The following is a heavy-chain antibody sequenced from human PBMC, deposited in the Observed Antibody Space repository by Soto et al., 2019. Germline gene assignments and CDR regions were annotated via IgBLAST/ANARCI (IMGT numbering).Heavy chain of an antibody. D-gene: IGHD4-17*01. J-gene: IGHJ4*02. Sequence: ISWRGAGDRCISHGGRWVRQIPGKGLEWMGIIYPGDSDTRYSPSFQGQVTISADKSISTAYLQWSGLKASDTAMYSGASLHYGDYVFDYWRQGTLVPVSS. V-gene: IGHV5-51*01. CDR2: IYPGDSDT. CDR3: ASLHYGDYVFDY. CDR1: GDRCISHG.